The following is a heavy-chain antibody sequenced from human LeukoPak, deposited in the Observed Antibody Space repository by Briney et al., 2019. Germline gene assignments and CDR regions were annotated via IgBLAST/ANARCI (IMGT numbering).Heavy chain of an antibody. CDR3: ARGSYSSSSSTYYYYMDV. D-gene: IGHD6-6*01. Sequence: AGGSLRLSCAASGFTFSSYAMHWVRQAPGKGLEWVAVISYDGSNKYYADSVKGRFTISRDNSKNTLYLQMNSLRAEDTAVYYCARGSYSSSSSTYYYYMDVWGKGTTVTVSS. CDR2: ISYDGSNK. V-gene: IGHV3-30-3*01. CDR1: GFTFSSYA. J-gene: IGHJ6*03.